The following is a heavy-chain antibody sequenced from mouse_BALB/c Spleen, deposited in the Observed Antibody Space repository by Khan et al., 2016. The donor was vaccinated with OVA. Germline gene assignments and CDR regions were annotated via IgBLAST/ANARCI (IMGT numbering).Heavy chain of an antibody. J-gene: IGHJ1*01. CDR1: GFTFNTYA. Sequence: EVELVESGGGLVQPKGSLKLSCAASGFTFNTYAMNWVRQAPGKGLEWVARIRSKSNNYATYYADSVKDRFTISRDDSQSMLYLQMNNLKTEDTAMYYCVGGYFDVWGAGTTVTVSS. CDR2: IRSKSNNYAT. V-gene: IGHV10-1*02. CDR3: VGGYFDV.